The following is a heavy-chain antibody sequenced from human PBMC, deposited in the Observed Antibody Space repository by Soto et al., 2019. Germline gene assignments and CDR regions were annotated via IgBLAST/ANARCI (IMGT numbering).Heavy chain of an antibody. Sequence: QVQLVESGGGLVKPGGSLRLSCAASGFTFSDDYMSWIRQAPGKGLEWVSYISSGSSYTNYADSVKGRFTISRDNAKNSLYLQMNSLRAEDTAVHYCAREVTTQYDGWGQGTLVTVSS. CDR2: ISSGSSYT. V-gene: IGHV3-11*06. D-gene: IGHD4-4*01. CDR1: GFTFSDDY. CDR3: AREVTTQYDG. J-gene: IGHJ4*02.